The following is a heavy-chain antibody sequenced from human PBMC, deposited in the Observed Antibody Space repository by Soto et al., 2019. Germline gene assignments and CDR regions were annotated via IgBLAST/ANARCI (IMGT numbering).Heavy chain of an antibody. D-gene: IGHD6-13*01. CDR1: GYTFTSYG. CDR3: ARVLSSSWPRYNWCDP. V-gene: IGHV1-18*01. J-gene: IGHJ5*02. Sequence: ASVKVSCKASGYTFTSYGISWVRQAPGQGLEWMGWISAYNGNTNYAQKLQGRVTMTTDTSTSTAYMELRSLRSDDTAVYYCARVLSSSWPRYNWCDPWGQGTLVTVSS. CDR2: ISAYNGNT.